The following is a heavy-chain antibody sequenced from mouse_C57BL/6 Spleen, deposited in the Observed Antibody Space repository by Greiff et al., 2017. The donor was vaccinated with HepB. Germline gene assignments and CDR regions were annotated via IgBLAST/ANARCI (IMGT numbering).Heavy chain of an antibody. V-gene: IGHV1-72*01. D-gene: IGHD2-4*01. CDR3: ARQAAHDYDYAMDY. CDR1: GYTFTSYW. J-gene: IGHJ4*01. CDR2: IDPNSGGT. Sequence: QVQLKQPGAELVKPGASVKLSCKASGYTFTSYWMHWVKQRPGRGLEWIGRIDPNSGGTKYNEKFKSKATLTVDKPSSTAYMQLSSLTSEDSAVYYCARQAAHDYDYAMDYWGQGTSVTVSS.